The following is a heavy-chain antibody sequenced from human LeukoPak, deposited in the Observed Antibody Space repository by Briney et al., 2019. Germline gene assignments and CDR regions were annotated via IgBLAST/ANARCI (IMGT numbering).Heavy chain of an antibody. CDR2: IYYSGST. CDR1: GGSISSYY. V-gene: IGHV4-59*01. Sequence: SETLSLTCTVSGGSISSYYWSRIRQPPGKGLEWIGYIYYSGSTNYNPSLKSRVTISVDTSKNQFSLKLSSVTAADTAVYYCARGDSSGWYPFDYWGQGTLVTVSS. J-gene: IGHJ4*02. D-gene: IGHD6-19*01. CDR3: ARGDSSGWYPFDY.